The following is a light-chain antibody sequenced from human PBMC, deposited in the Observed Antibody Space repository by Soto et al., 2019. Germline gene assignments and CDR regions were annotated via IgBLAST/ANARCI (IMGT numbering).Light chain of an antibody. CDR2: DNN. CDR1: SSNIGNNY. CDR3: GTWDSSLSAWV. Sequence: QSVLTQPPSVSAARGQKVTISCSGSSSNIGNNYVSWYQQLPGTAPKLLIYDNNKRPSGIPDRFSGSKSGTSATLGITGLQTGDEADYYCGTWDSSLSAWVFGGGTKLTVL. V-gene: IGLV1-51*01. J-gene: IGLJ3*02.